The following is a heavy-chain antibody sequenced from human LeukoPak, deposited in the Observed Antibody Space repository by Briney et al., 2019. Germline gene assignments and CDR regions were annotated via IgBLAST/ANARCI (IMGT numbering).Heavy chain of an antibody. J-gene: IGHJ5*02. D-gene: IGHD3-10*01. Sequence: SETLSLTCTVSGGSIRSGSYFWTWIRQPAGKGLEWVGRIYTSGSTNYNPSLKSRVTMSIDTSKNQLSLKLSSVTAADTAVYYCARERVGVWFGEFNWFDPWGQGTLVTVSS. CDR3: ARERVGVWFGEFNWFDP. V-gene: IGHV4-61*02. CDR2: IYTSGST. CDR1: GGSIRSGSYF.